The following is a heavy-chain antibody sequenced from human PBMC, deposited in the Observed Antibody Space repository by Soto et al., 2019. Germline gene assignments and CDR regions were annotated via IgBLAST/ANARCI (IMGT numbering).Heavy chain of an antibody. Sequence: QVQLVQSGAEVKKPGASVKVSCKASGYTFTGYYMHWVRQAPGQGLEWMGWINPNSGGTNYAQKFQGWVTMTRDTSVSAAYKELSRLRSDDTAVYYCAREGLTVTTPLAHYGMDVWGQGTTVTVSS. CDR2: INPNSGGT. CDR3: AREGLTVTTPLAHYGMDV. V-gene: IGHV1-2*04. J-gene: IGHJ6*02. CDR1: GYTFTGYY. D-gene: IGHD4-17*01.